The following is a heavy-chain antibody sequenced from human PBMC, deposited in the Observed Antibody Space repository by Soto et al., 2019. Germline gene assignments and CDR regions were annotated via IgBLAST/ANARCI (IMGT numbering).Heavy chain of an antibody. CDR2: INHSGST. J-gene: IGHJ5*02. Sequence: SETLSLTCAVYGGSFSGYYWSWIRQPPGKGLEWIGEINHSGSTNYNPSLKSRVTISVDTSKNQFSLKLSSVTAADTAVYYCARVGEVVVAATRYTWFDPWGQGTLVTVSS. D-gene: IGHD2-15*01. V-gene: IGHV4-34*01. CDR3: ARVGEVVVAATRYTWFDP. CDR1: GGSFSGYY.